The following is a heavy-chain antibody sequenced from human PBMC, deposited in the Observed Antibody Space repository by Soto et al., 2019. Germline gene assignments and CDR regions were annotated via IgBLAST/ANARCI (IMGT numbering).Heavy chain of an antibody. J-gene: IGHJ6*03. CDR1: GFTFSSYS. CDR3: ARDRSSSWYGDYYYYYMDV. Sequence: EVQLVESGGGLVQPGGSLRLSCAASGFTFSSYSMNWVRQAPGKGLEWVSYISSSSSTIYYADSVKGRFTISRDNAKNSLYLQMNSLRAEDTAVYYCARDRSSSWYGDYYYYYMDVWGKGTTVTVSS. D-gene: IGHD6-13*01. CDR2: ISSSSSTI. V-gene: IGHV3-48*01.